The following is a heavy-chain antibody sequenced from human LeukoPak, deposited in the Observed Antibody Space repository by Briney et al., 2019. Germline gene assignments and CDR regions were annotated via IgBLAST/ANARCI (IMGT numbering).Heavy chain of an antibody. CDR1: GFTFSTYT. Sequence: GGSLRLSCGASGFTFSTYTMNWVRQAPGKGLEWVSSISSTNSTIYYADSVKGRFTISRDNAKNSLFLQMNSLRDEDTAVYYCARARGFDWWGQGTLVPVFS. CDR3: ARARGFDW. J-gene: IGHJ4*02. V-gene: IGHV3-48*02. CDR2: ISSTNSTI.